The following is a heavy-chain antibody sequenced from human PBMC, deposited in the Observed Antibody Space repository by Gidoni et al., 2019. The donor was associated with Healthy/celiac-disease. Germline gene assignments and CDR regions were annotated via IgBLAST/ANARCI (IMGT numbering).Heavy chain of an antibody. Sequence: QVQLVESGGGVVQPGRSLRLSCAASGFTFSSYGLHWVRQAPGKGLEWVAVISYDGSNKYYADSVKGRFTISRDNSKNTLYLQMNSLRAEDTAVYYCAKETGSGYYDSSGYGRSFDYWGQGTLVTVSS. J-gene: IGHJ4*02. CDR3: AKETGSGYYDSSGYGRSFDY. CDR1: GFTFSSYG. V-gene: IGHV3-30*18. CDR2: ISYDGSNK. D-gene: IGHD3-22*01.